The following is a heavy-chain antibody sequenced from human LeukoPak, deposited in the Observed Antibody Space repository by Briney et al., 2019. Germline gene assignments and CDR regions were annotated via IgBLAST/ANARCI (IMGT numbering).Heavy chain of an antibody. D-gene: IGHD3-10*01. J-gene: IGHJ4*02. Sequence: ASVKVSCKASGYTFSSYGITWVRQAPGQGLEWMGWISPYNGHTKYAQKLQGRVTMTTDTSTSTAYMELGSLRSDDTAVYNCARVVRVAPYHFDYWGQGTLVTVSS. CDR1: GYTFSSYG. CDR2: ISPYNGHT. V-gene: IGHV1-18*01. CDR3: ARVVRVAPYHFDY.